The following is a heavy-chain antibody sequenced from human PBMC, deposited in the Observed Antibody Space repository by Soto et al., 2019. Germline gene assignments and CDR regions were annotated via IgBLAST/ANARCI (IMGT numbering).Heavy chain of an antibody. CDR1: GFTFSSYW. CDR2: IKQDVSQQ. Sequence: EVQLVESGGDLVQPGGSLRLSCAASGFTFSSYWMTWVRQAPGRGLEWVANIKQDVSQQYYMESVKGRFSISRDNANNSLYLQMHYLIGDDTAVYYCARDVSGGQGALGYWGQGTLVTVSS. D-gene: IGHD7-27*01. CDR3: ARDVSGGQGALGY. V-gene: IGHV3-7*04. J-gene: IGHJ4*02.